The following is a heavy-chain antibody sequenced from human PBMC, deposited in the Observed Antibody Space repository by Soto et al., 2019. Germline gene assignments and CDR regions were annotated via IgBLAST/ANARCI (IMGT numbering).Heavy chain of an antibody. V-gene: IGHV4-59*01. CDR2: IHHSGIS. CDR3: ARDLTIGGFFDP. Sequence: PSETLSLTCSVSGVSFTSYYWTWIRQAPGKGPEWIGYIHHSGISNYNPSLKSRVTMSVDTSKNQFFLKLTSVTAADTAVYYCARDLTIGGFFDPWGQGTLVTVSS. D-gene: IGHD3-10*01. J-gene: IGHJ5*02. CDR1: GVSFTSYY.